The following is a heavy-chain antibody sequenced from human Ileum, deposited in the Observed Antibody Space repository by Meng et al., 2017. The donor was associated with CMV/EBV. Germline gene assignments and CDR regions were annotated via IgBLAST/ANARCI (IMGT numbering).Heavy chain of an antibody. V-gene: IGHV4-4*07. CDR1: GGSISGYY. Sequence: QGPLQESGQGLVKPSETLSLTCPGSGGSISGYYWSWIRQPATKGLEWIGRVYSSGSTDYNPSLQSRVTMSVDTSKNQFSLKLSSVTAADTAVYYCARGSSSWAFDYWGQGTLVTVSS. CDR3: ARGSSSWAFDY. D-gene: IGHD2-2*01. CDR2: VYSSGST. J-gene: IGHJ4*02.